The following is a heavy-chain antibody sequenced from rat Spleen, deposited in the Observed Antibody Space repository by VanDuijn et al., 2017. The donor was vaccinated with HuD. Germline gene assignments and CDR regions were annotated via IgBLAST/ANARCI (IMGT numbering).Heavy chain of an antibody. D-gene: IGHD1-12*02. J-gene: IGHJ3*01. CDR3: ARSDGVHYFLPFAD. CDR1: GYSITSSYR. V-gene: IGHV3-3*01. CDR2: INNAGST. Sequence: VQLQESGPGLVKPSQSLSLTCSVTGYSITSSYRWNWIRKFPGNKLEWLGYINNAGSTNYNPSLKSRISITRDTSKNQFFLQVNSVTTEDTATYYCARSDGVHYFLPFADWGQGSLVTVSS.